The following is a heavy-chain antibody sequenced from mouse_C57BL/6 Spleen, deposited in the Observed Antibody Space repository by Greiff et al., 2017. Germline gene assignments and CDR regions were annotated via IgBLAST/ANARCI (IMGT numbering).Heavy chain of an antibody. CDR3: YRTVRPYYFDY. CDR2: IYPSDSET. V-gene: IGHV1-61*01. D-gene: IGHD3-2*02. CDR1: GYTFTSYW. Sequence: VQLQQPGAELVRPGSSVKLSCKASGYTFTSYWMAWVKQRPGQGLEWIGNIYPSDSETHYNQKFKDKATLTADKSSSTAYMQLSSLTSEDSAVXYRYRTVRPYYFDYRGQGTT. J-gene: IGHJ2*01.